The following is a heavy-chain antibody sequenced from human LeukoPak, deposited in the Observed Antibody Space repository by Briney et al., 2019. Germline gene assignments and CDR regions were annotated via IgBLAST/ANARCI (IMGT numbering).Heavy chain of an antibody. Sequence: ASVKVSCKASGYTFTSYGISWVRQAPGKGLEWMGGFDPEDGETIYAQKFQGRVTMTEDTSTDTAYMELSSLRSEDTAVYYCATSACIGGDCAFDIWGQGTMVTVSS. CDR3: ATSACIGGDCAFDI. CDR1: GYTFTSYG. D-gene: IGHD3-10*01. J-gene: IGHJ3*02. V-gene: IGHV1-24*01. CDR2: FDPEDGET.